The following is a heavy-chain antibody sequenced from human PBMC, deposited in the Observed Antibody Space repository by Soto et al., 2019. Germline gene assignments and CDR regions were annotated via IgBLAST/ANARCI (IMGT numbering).Heavy chain of an antibody. D-gene: IGHD3-10*01. Sequence: GGSLRLSCAASGFTFSSYGMHWVRQAPGKGLEWVAVISYDGSNKYYADSVKGRFTISRDNSKNTLYLQMNSLRAEDTAVHYCAKSRLLWFGELPGAYGMDVWGQGTTVTVSS. CDR3: AKSRLLWFGELPGAYGMDV. CDR2: ISYDGSNK. J-gene: IGHJ6*02. V-gene: IGHV3-30*18. CDR1: GFTFSSYG.